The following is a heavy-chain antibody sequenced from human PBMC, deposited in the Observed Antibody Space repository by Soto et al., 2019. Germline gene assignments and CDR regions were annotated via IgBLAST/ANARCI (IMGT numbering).Heavy chain of an antibody. CDR2: ISSSSSYI. CDR1: GFTFSSYS. J-gene: IGHJ4*02. V-gene: IGHV3-21*01. CDR3: ASCRGDGYPRAGEVDC. Sequence: EVQLVESGGGLVKPGGSLRLSCAASGFTFSSYSMNWVRQAPGKGLEWVSSISSSSSYIYYADSVKGRFTISRDNAKNSQYLQMTSLRAEDTAVDYCASCRGDGYPRAGEVDCWGQGTLFTVSS. D-gene: IGHD2-21*02.